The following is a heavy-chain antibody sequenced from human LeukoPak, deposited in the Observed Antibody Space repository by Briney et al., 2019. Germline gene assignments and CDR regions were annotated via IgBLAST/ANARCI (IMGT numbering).Heavy chain of an antibody. CDR2: ISYDGINK. D-gene: IGHD3-10*01. V-gene: IGHV3-30-3*01. CDR1: GFTFSSYT. J-gene: IGHJ6*02. Sequence: PGRSLRLSCAASGFTFSSYTMHWVRQAPGKGLEWVAVISYDGINKYYADSVKGRFTISRDNSKITLYLQMNSLRAEDTAVYYCARGLHYYYYGMDVWGQGTTVTVSS. CDR3: ARGLHYYYYGMDV.